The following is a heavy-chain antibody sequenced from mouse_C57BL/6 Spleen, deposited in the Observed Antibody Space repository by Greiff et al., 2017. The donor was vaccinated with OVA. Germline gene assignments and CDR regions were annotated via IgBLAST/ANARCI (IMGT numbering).Heavy chain of an antibody. CDR1: GYTFTSYW. Sequence: QVQLQPGAELVKPGASAKMSCKASGYTFTSYWITWVKQRPGQGLEWIGDIYPGSGSTNYNEKFKSKATLTVDTSSSTAYMQPSSLTSEDSAVYYCAREGLGTWFAYWGQGTLVTVSA. V-gene: IGHV1-55*01. CDR3: AREGLGTWFAY. J-gene: IGHJ3*01. CDR2: IYPGSGST. D-gene: IGHD2-4*01.